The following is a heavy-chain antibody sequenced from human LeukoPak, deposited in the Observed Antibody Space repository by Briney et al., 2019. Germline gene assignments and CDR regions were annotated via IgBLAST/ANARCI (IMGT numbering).Heavy chain of an antibody. D-gene: IGHD5-18*01. CDR3: ARWAGSYGHTYYFDY. Sequence: ESLKISCKGSGYSFTSYWIGWVRQMPGKGLEWMGIIYPGDSDTRYSPSFQGQITISADKSISTAYLQWSSLKASDTAMYYCARWAGSYGHTYYFDYWGQGTLVTVSS. CDR2: IYPGDSDT. V-gene: IGHV5-51*01. J-gene: IGHJ4*02. CDR1: GYSFTSYW.